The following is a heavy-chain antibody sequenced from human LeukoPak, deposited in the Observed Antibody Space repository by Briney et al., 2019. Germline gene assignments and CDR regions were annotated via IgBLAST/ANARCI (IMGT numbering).Heavy chain of an antibody. V-gene: IGHV4-59*08. D-gene: IGHD5-12*01. Sequence: PSETLSLTCTVSGGSISSYYWSWIRQPPGKGLEWIGYIYYSGSTNYNPSLKSRVTISVDTSKNQFSLKLSSVTAADTAVYYCARRGYSGYDFDYWGQGTPVTVSS. CDR2: IYYSGST. J-gene: IGHJ4*02. CDR1: GGSISSYY. CDR3: ARRGYSGYDFDY.